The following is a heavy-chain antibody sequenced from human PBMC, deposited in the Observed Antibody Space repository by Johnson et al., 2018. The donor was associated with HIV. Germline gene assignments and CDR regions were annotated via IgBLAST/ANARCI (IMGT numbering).Heavy chain of an antibody. V-gene: IGHV3-33*06. D-gene: IGHD6-19*01. Sequence: VVVVESGGGVVQPGRSLRLSCAASGFTFSSYGMHWVRQAPGKGLEWVAVIWYDGSNKYYEDAVKGRFTISRDNSKNKLYLQMNSLRVEDTAVYYCAKDLRQVAVNDVFDIWGQGTVVSVSS. J-gene: IGHJ3*02. CDR3: AKDLRQVAVNDVFDI. CDR1: GFTFSSYG. CDR2: IWYDGSNK.